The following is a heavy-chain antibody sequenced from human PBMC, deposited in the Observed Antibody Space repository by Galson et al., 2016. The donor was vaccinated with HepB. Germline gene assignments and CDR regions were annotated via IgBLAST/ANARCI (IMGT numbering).Heavy chain of an antibody. CDR2: IPYDGHKT. V-gene: IGHV3-33*05. CDR3: ASDDFYCASIGASFHSFDI. D-gene: IGHD3-22*01. J-gene: IGHJ3*02. Sequence: SLRLSCAASGFTFSTYGMHWVRQAPGKGLEWVAFIPYDGHKTNYADSVKGRFVISRDKSKTTLFLQMNSVRAEDAAVFYCASDDFYCASIGASFHSFDIWGQGTMVIVSS. CDR1: GFTFSTYG.